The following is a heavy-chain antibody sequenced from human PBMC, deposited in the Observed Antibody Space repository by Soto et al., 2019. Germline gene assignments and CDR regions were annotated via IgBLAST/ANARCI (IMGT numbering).Heavy chain of an antibody. Sequence: QLQLQESGSGLVKPSQTLSLTCAVSGGSISSGSYSWSWIRQPPVKCLEWIGYMYESGSTYYNPSLKSRVTISVDRSKNQFSLKLSSVTAADTAVYYCARAHYGDYGYGMDVWGQGTTVTVSS. CDR1: GGSISSGSYS. V-gene: IGHV4-30-2*01. D-gene: IGHD4-17*01. CDR3: ARAHYGDYGYGMDV. J-gene: IGHJ6*02. CDR2: MYESGST.